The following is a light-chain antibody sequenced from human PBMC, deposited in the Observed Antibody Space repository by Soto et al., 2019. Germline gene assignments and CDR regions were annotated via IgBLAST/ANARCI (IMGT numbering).Light chain of an antibody. V-gene: IGKV4-1*01. J-gene: IGKJ1*01. CDR1: QSVLYSSNNRNY. Sequence: DIVLTQSPDSLPVSLGERATINCKSSQSVLYSSNNRNYLAWYQQEPGQPPKLLIYWASTRESGVPDRFSGSGSGTDFTLTISSLQAEDVAVYYCQQYYSPLWTFGQGTKVDIK. CDR2: WAS. CDR3: QQYYSPLWT.